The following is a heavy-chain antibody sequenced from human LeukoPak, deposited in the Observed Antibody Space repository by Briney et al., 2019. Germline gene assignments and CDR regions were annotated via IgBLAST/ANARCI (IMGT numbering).Heavy chain of an antibody. CDR3: ARGGPLDILTGYYSNWLDP. V-gene: IGHV4-39*07. D-gene: IGHD3-9*01. CDR2: MYYSGRT. CDR1: GGSISSRSYY. Sequence: SETLSLTCTVSGGSISSRSYYWGWIRQPPGKGLEWIGSMYYSGRTYYNPSLKSRVTISVDTSKNQFSLKLSSVTAADTAVYYCARGGPLDILTGYYSNWLDPWGQGTLVTVSS. J-gene: IGHJ5*02.